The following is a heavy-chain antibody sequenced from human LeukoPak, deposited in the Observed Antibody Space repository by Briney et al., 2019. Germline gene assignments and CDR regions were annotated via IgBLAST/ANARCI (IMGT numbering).Heavy chain of an antibody. CDR1: GYTFTGYY. CDR3: ARERRIVVVPAATPRFDY. CDR2: INPNSGGT. V-gene: IGHV1-2*02. Sequence: SVKVSCKASGYTFTGYYMHWVRQAPGQGLEWMGWINPNSGGTNYAQKFQGRVTMTRDTSISTAYMELSRLRSDDTAVYYCARERRIVVVPAATPRFDYWGQGTLVTVSS. J-gene: IGHJ4*02. D-gene: IGHD2-2*01.